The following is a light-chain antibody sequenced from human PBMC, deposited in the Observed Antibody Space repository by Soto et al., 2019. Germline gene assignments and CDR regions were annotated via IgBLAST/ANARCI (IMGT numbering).Light chain of an antibody. Sequence: QSVLRQPPSVSGAPGQRVTISCTGSSSNIGAGYDVYWYQQLPGTAPKLLIYDNSNRPSGVPDRLSGSKSGTSASLAITGLQAEDEADYYCQSYDSSLSGYVFGTGTKLT. CDR3: QSYDSSLSGYV. J-gene: IGLJ1*01. CDR1: SSNIGAGYD. V-gene: IGLV1-40*01. CDR2: DNS.